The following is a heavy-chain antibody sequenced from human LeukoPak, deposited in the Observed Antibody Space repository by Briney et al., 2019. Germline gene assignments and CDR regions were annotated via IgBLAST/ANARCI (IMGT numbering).Heavy chain of an antibody. V-gene: IGHV3-30-3*01. J-gene: IGHJ3*02. CDR2: ISYDGSNK. CDR3: ARVREYSGHDLGDAFDI. CDR1: GFTFSSYA. D-gene: IGHD5-12*01. Sequence: PGRSLRLSCAASGFTFSSYAMHWVRQAPGKGLEWVAVISYDGSNKYYADSVKGRFTISRDNSKNTLYLQMNSLRAEDTAVYYCARVREYSGHDLGDAFDIWGQGTMVTVSS.